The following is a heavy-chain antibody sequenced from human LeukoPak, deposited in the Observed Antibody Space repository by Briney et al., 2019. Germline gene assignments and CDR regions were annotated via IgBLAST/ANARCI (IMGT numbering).Heavy chain of an antibody. CDR1: GFKFSSFS. V-gene: IGHV3-48*04. CDR2: ISSTSSAI. J-gene: IGHJ6*03. D-gene: IGHD2-2*01. Sequence: PGGSLRLSCTASGFKFSSFSMNWARQAPGKGLEWLSYISSTSSAIYYADSVKGRFTISRDNAKNSLYLQMNSLRAEDTAVYYCAREGCSSTSCYYYYYYMDVWGKGTTVTVSS. CDR3: AREGCSSTSCYYYYYYMDV.